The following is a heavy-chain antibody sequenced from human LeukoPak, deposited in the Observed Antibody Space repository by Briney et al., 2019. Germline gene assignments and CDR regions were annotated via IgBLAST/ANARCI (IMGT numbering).Heavy chain of an antibody. V-gene: IGHV3-9*01. D-gene: IGHD1-26*01. J-gene: IGHJ4*02. CDR3: AKDRNSGRNTYNYLHY. Sequence: GRSLRLSCAASGFTFDDYAMHWVRQAPGKGLEWVSGISWNSGSIGYADSVKGRFTISRDNAKNSLYLQMNSLRAEDTALYYCAKDRNSGRNTYNYLHYGARGTRDTV. CDR1: GFTFDDYA. CDR2: ISWNSGSI.